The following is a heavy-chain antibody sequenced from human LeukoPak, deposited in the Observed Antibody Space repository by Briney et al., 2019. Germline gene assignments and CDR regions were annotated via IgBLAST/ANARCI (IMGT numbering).Heavy chain of an antibody. CDR1: GGTFSSYA. CDR2: IIPIFGTA. Sequence: GASVKVSCKASGGTFSSYAISWVRQAPGQGLEWMGGIIPIFGTANYAQKFQGRVTITADESTSTAYMELSSLRSEDTAVYYCASTHSPRYCSSTSCSGSWFDPWGQGTLVTVSS. D-gene: IGHD2-2*01. V-gene: IGHV1-69*13. J-gene: IGHJ5*02. CDR3: ASTHSPRYCSSTSCSGSWFDP.